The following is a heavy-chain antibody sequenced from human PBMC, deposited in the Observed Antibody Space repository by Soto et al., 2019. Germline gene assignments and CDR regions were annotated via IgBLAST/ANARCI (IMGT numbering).Heavy chain of an antibody. Sequence: EVQLLESGGGLVQPGGSLTLSCAASGFTFGAYALSWVRQAPGKGLEWVSAISATGGRAYYADSVKGRFTISRDNSWNTVYLQMSSLSAGDTAIYDCAKVINSAGSKLIFDFWGQGTLVTVSS. CDR2: ISATGGRA. D-gene: IGHD6-13*01. CDR1: GFTFGAYA. V-gene: IGHV3-23*01. CDR3: AKVINSAGSKLIFDF. J-gene: IGHJ4*02.